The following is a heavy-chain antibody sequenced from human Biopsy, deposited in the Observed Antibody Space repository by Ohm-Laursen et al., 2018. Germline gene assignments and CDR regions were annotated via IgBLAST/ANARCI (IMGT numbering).Heavy chain of an antibody. CDR3: ASAGYNPDWNFDL. D-gene: IGHD5-24*01. J-gene: IGHJ2*01. CDR1: GTSIITYS. CDR2: IYFTGRT. Sequence: TLSLTCSVSGTSIITYSWSWIRQPPGKALEWIGYIYFTGRTSYNPSLKSRVTMSVNTSKKQFSLRLSSVTAADTAVYYCASAGYNPDWNFDLWGRGTRVTVSS. V-gene: IGHV4-59*12.